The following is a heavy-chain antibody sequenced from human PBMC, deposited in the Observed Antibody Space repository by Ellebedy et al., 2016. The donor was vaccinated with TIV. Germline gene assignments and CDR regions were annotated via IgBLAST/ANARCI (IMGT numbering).Heavy chain of an antibody. CDR2: ITHDEKT. Sequence: MPSETLSLTCAVSGGSFSGYYWSWIRQPPGSGLEWIGEITHDEKTNYNPSLKSRVTISVDTSKNQFSLNLSSVTAADTAVYYCARGSDWSKVGNYWGQGTLVTVSS. CDR3: ARGSDWSKVGNY. CDR1: GGSFSGYY. V-gene: IGHV4-34*01. D-gene: IGHD1/OR15-1a*01. J-gene: IGHJ4*02.